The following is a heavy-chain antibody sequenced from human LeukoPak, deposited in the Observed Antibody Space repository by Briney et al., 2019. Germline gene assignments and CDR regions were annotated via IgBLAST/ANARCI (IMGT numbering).Heavy chain of an antibody. D-gene: IGHD5-12*01. J-gene: IGHJ5*02. CDR3: ARVGLRQTAWFDP. Sequence: PSETLSLTCTVSGASVSSYYWSWIRQPAAKGLEWIGHIYTSGSTNYNPSLKSRVTMSVDTSKNQFPLKLTSVTAADTAVYYCARVGLRQTAWFDPWGQGTLVTVSS. CDR2: IYTSGST. CDR1: GASVSSYY. V-gene: IGHV4-4*07.